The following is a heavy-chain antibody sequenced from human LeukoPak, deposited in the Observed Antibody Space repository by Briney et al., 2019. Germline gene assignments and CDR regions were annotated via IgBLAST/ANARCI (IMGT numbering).Heavy chain of an antibody. CDR2: FDPEDGET. Sequence: ASVKVSCKVSGYTLTELSMHWVQQAPGKGLEWMGGFDPEDGETIYAQKFQGRVTMTEDTSTDTAYMELSSLRSEDTAVYYCATFGSGYFDWLFSYHYWGQGTLVTVSS. CDR3: ATFGSGYFDWLFSYHY. D-gene: IGHD3-9*01. CDR1: GYTLTELS. V-gene: IGHV1-24*01. J-gene: IGHJ4*02.